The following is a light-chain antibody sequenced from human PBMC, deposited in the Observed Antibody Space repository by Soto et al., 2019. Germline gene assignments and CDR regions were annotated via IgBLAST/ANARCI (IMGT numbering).Light chain of an antibody. V-gene: IGKV1-5*01. CDR2: GAS. CDR3: QHYRRNTWS. J-gene: IGKJ1*01. CDR1: QGVGTW. Sequence: DIQMTQSPSTLSASVGGRGTITCRASQGVGTWVAWYQQKPGKAPKLLIYGASNLESGVPSRFSGSGSGTEFTLTITPLQPDDFATYFCQHYRRNTWSFGPGTKVDIK.